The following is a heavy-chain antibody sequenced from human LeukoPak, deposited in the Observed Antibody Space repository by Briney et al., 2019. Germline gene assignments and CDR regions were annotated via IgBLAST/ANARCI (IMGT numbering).Heavy chain of an antibody. CDR1: GYIFTSYW. CDR2: IYPGDSDT. D-gene: IGHD6-19*01. V-gene: IGHV5-51*01. Sequence: GGSLQISCKGSGYIFTSYWIGWVRQLPGKGLEGMGIIYPGDSDTRYSPSFQGQVTISADKSISTAYLQWSSLKASDTAMYYCARHSAEAADYWGQGTLVTVSS. J-gene: IGHJ4*02. CDR3: ARHSAEAADY.